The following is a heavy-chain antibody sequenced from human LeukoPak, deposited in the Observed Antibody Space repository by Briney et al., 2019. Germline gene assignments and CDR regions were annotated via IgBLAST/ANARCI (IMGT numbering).Heavy chain of an antibody. J-gene: IGHJ4*02. CDR1: GYTFTDHY. D-gene: IGHD3-16*01. CDR3: ERDFRATFGGVMASAFDY. V-gene: IGHV1-46*01. CDR2: INPVGGGT. Sequence: GASVNVSRKASGYTFTDHYMHWVRQAPGQGLEWMGIINPVGGGTTYAQHFQGRVTMTRDTSTRTVYMELRSLGSEDTAVYYCERDFRATFGGVMASAFDYWGQGTLVTVSP.